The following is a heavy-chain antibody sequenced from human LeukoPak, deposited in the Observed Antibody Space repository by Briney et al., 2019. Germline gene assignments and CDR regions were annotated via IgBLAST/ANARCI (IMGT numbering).Heavy chain of an antibody. CDR3: ARGPYYDFWSGYFDY. D-gene: IGHD3-3*01. V-gene: IGHV3-30*04. Sequence: PGGSLRLSCAASGFTFSSYAMHWVRQAPGKGLEWVAVISYDGSNKYYADSVKGRFTISRDNSKNTLYLQMNSLRAEDTAVYYCARGPYYDFWSGYFDYWGQGTLVTVSS. CDR2: ISYDGSNK. CDR1: GFTFSSYA. J-gene: IGHJ4*02.